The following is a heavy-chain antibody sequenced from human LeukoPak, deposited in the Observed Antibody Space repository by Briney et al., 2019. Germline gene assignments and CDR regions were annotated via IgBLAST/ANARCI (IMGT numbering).Heavy chain of an antibody. V-gene: IGHV5-51*01. D-gene: IGHD5-12*01. J-gene: IGHJ4*02. CDR1: GYSFTSYW. CDR3: ARHLSSGYPDY. CDR2: IYPDDSDT. Sequence: GESLKISRKGSGYSFTSYWIGWVRPIPGKGLEWMGIIYPDDSDTRYSPSFQGQVTISADKSISTAYLQWSSLKASDTAMYYCARHLSSGYPDYWGQGTLVTVSS.